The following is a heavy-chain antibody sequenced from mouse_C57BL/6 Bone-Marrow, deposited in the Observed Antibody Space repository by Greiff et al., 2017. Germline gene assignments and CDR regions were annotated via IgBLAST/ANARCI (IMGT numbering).Heavy chain of an antibody. CDR3: ARPTAGWYVDV. D-gene: IGHD1-2*01. CDR2: IDPSDSET. CDR1: GYTFTSYW. V-gene: IGHV1-52*01. J-gene: IGHJ1*03. Sequence: QVQLQQPGAELVRPGSSVKLSCKASGYTFTSYWMHWVKQRPIQGLEWIGNIDPSDSETHYNQKFKDKATLTVDKSSSTAYMQLSSLTSEDSAVYYCARPTAGWYVDVGGTGTTGTVSS.